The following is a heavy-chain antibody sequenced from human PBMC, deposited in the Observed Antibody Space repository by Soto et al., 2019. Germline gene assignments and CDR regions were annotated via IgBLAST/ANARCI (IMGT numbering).Heavy chain of an antibody. Sequence: ASVKVSCKASGGTFSSYTISWVRQAPGQGLEWMGRIIPILGIANYAQKFQGRVTITADKSTSTAYMELSSLRSEDTAVYYCARDPAYQLPMDVWGKGTTVTVSS. CDR2: IIPILGIA. CDR1: GGTFSSYT. J-gene: IGHJ6*04. D-gene: IGHD2-2*01. CDR3: ARDPAYQLPMDV. V-gene: IGHV1-69*04.